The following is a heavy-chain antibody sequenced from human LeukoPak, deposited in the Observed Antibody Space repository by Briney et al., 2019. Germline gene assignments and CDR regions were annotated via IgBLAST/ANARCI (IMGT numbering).Heavy chain of an antibody. V-gene: IGHV3-33*06. CDR3: AKGLDWYCSGGSCYNIDY. J-gene: IGHJ4*02. CDR1: GFTFSSYG. CDR2: IWYDVSNK. D-gene: IGHD2-15*01. Sequence: GRXLRLSCAASGFTFSSYGMHWVRQAPGKGLEWVAVIWYDVSNKSYSDSVKGRFTISRDNSKNTLYLQMNSLRAEDTAVYYCAKGLDWYCSGGSCYNIDYWGQGTLVTVSS.